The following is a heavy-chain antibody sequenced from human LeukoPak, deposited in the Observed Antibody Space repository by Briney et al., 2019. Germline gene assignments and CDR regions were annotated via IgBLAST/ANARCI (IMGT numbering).Heavy chain of an antibody. CDR3: ARVGEATRDFDY. CDR1: IGSFSGYY. D-gene: IGHD3-16*01. V-gene: IGHV4-34*01. CDR2: INHSGST. J-gene: IGHJ4*02. Sequence: PSETLSLTCAVYIGSFSGYYWTWIRQPPGKGLEWIGEINHSGSTNYNPSLKSRVTISVDTSKNQFSLRLSSVTAADTAVYYCARVGEATRDFDYWGQGTLVTVSS.